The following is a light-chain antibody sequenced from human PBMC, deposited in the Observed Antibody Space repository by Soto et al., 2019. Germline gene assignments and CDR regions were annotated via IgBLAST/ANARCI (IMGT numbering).Light chain of an antibody. CDR2: GAS. Sequence: EIVLTQSPGTLSLSPGDRATLSCRASQSVSSSFLAWYQQKPGQAPRLLIYGASNRATGIPDRFSGRGSGTDFTLTISRLEPEDFAVYYCQQCVTSPWAFGLGTKVAIE. CDR1: QSVSSSF. V-gene: IGKV3-20*01. CDR3: QQCVTSPWA. J-gene: IGKJ1*01.